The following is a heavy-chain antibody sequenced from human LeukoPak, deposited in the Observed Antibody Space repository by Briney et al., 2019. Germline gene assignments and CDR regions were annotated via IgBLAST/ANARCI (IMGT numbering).Heavy chain of an antibody. CDR3: ARADIVVVPAAPHFDY. D-gene: IGHD2-2*01. J-gene: IGHJ4*02. Sequence: ASVKVSCKASGYTFTSYGISWVRQAPGQGLEWMGWISAYNGNTNYAQKLQGRVTMTTDTSTSTDYMELRSLRSDDTAVYYCARADIVVVPAAPHFDYWGQGTLVTVSS. CDR1: GYTFTSYG. CDR2: ISAYNGNT. V-gene: IGHV1-18*01.